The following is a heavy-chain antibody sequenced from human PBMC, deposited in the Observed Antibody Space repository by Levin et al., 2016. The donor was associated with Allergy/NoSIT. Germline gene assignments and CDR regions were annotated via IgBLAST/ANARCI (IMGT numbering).Heavy chain of an antibody. CDR3: ARFIVGAHNDAFDI. D-gene: IGHD1-26*01. CDR2: ISSSGSTI. V-gene: IGHV3-11*04. Sequence: GESLKISCAASGFTFSDYYMSWIRQAPGKGLEWVSYISSSGSTIYYADSVKGRFTISRDNAKNSLYLQMNSLRAEDTAVYYCARFIVGAHNDAFDIWGQGTMVTVSS. J-gene: IGHJ3*02. CDR1: GFTFSDYY.